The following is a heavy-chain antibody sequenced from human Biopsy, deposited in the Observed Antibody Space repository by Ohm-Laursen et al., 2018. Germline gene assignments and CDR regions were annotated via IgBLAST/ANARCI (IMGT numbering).Heavy chain of an antibody. V-gene: IGHV4-59*01. D-gene: IGHD5-18*01. Sequence: SETLSFTCTVSDGSINSYNWNWIRQPTGKRLEWIGNIYYSGSTNFNPSLKSRVIISVDTSKNQFSLKLSSVTAADTAVYFCARGSSYGYDFDYWGQGTLVAVSS. J-gene: IGHJ4*02. CDR2: IYYSGST. CDR1: DGSINSYN. CDR3: ARGSSYGYDFDY.